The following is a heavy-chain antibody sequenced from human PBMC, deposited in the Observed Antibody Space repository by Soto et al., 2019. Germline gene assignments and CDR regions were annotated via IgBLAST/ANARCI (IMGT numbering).Heavy chain of an antibody. CDR1: GFTFSSYA. J-gene: IGHJ4*02. Sequence: EVQLLESGGGLVQPGGSLRLSCAASGFTFSSYAMSWVRQAPGKGLEWVSAISGSGGSTYYADSVKGRFTISRDNSKKTLYLQMNSLRDEDTAVYYCAKPVVAGTRTSDYWGQGTLVTVFS. D-gene: IGHD2-15*01. CDR2: ISGSGGST. CDR3: AKPVVAGTRTSDY. V-gene: IGHV3-23*01.